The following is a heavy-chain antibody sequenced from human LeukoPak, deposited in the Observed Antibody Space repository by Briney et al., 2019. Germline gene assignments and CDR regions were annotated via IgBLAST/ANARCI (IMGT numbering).Heavy chain of an antibody. CDR2: VKQDGSGK. CDR3: AADPGDY. J-gene: IGHJ4*01. Sequence: GGSLRLSLAASGFTFISYGISWFRQAPGKGLEWVANVKQDGSGKYYVDSVKDRFTISRDNAENSLYLQMNSLRAEDTAVYYCAADPGDYWGRGTLVTVSS. CDR1: GFTFISYG. V-gene: IGHV3-7*01. D-gene: IGHD7-27*01.